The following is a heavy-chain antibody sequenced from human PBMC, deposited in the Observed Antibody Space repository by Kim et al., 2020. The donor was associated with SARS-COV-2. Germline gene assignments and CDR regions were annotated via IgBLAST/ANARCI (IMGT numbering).Heavy chain of an antibody. V-gene: IGHV3-7*01. CDR3: SWRGYLNL. CDR1: GFTFSNYW. D-gene: IGHD3-3*01. J-gene: IGHJ2*01. Sequence: GGSLRLSCAGSGFTFSNYWMVWVRQAPGKGLEWLASMDEDGSKKYYLDSVKGRFTISRDNARNSLYLQMNSLRADDTAMYFCSWRGYLNLWGRGTLVPVAS. CDR2: MDEDGSKK.